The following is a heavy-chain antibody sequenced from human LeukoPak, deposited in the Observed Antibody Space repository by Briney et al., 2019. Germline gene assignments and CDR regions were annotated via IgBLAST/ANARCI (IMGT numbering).Heavy chain of an antibody. CDR2: IYYSGST. V-gene: IGHV4-39*07. CDR3: ARDPDIAAAAPGFGY. Sequence: PSETLSLTCTVSGGSISSSSYYWGWIRQPPGKGLEWIGSIYYSGSTYYNPSLKSRVTISVDTSKNQFSLKLSSVTAADTAVYYCARDPDIAAAAPGFGYWGQGTLVTVSS. J-gene: IGHJ4*02. D-gene: IGHD6-13*01. CDR1: GGSISSSSYY.